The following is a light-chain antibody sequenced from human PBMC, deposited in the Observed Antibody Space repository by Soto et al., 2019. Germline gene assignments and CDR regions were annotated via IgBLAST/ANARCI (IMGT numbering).Light chain of an antibody. CDR1: QGISSR. Sequence: DIQMTQSPSSVSASVGDRVTITCRASQGISSRLAWYQQKPGKAPNLLIYAASSLQSGVPSRFSGSGSETNFTLTIGSLQPEDFATYYCQQSNSFPLTFGGGTKVEIK. CDR2: AAS. V-gene: IGKV1-12*01. J-gene: IGKJ4*01. CDR3: QQSNSFPLT.